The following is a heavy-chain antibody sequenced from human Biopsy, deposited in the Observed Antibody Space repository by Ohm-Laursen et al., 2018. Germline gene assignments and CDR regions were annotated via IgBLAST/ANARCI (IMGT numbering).Heavy chain of an antibody. J-gene: IGHJ5*02. V-gene: IGHV3-21*06. D-gene: IGHD1-14*01. CDR2: ISRSTSHF. Sequence: SLRLSCSASGFSLRNYTINWVRQAPGKGLEWVSSISRSTSHFLYAEALKGRFTSPRDNAKNSVYLQMSSLRAEDTGVYYCARGRTHLLPDHDWFDPWGQGTLVTVSS. CDR1: GFSLRNYT. CDR3: ARGRTHLLPDHDWFDP.